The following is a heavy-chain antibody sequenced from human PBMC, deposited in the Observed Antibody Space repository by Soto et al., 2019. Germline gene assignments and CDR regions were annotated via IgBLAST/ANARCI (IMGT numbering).Heavy chain of an antibody. CDR3: ARSIRITGTTTGLYNWFDP. J-gene: IGHJ5*02. Sequence: PGDSLKISCKGSGYSFTSYWIGWVRQMPGKGLEWMGIIYPGDSDTRYSPSFQGQVTISADKSISTAYLQWSSLKASDTAMYYCARSIRITGTTTGLYNWFDPWGQGTLVTVSS. V-gene: IGHV5-51*01. CDR1: GYSFTSYW. D-gene: IGHD1-7*01. CDR2: IYPGDSDT.